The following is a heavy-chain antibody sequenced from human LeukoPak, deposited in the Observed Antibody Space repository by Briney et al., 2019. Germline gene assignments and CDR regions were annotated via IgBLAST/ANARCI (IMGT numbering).Heavy chain of an antibody. V-gene: IGHV1-18*01. CDR1: GYTFSNYG. J-gene: IGHJ4*01. Sequence: ASVKVSCTTSGYTFSNYGISWVRQAPGQGLEWMGWITAYNGNRLYAQRFQGRITLTTDTSTSTSYMELRSLEYDDTAIYYCARDNDKVVDHWGQGTLVTVSS. CDR2: ITAYNGNR. D-gene: IGHD1-1*01. CDR3: ARDNDKVVDH.